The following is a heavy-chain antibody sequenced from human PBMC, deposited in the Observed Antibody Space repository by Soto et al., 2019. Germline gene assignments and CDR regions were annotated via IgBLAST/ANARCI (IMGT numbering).Heavy chain of an antibody. V-gene: IGHV4-34*11. D-gene: IGHD5-18*01. CDR3: ARDRGRGYSPYGMDV. Sequence: SETLSLTCAVYGGSFSGYYWSWIRQPPGKGLEWIGYIYSSGSTNYSPSLKSRVTISLDTSKNQFSLKLNSVTAADTAVYYCARDRGRGYSPYGMDVWGQGTTVTVSS. CDR1: GGSFSGYY. CDR2: IYSSGST. J-gene: IGHJ6*02.